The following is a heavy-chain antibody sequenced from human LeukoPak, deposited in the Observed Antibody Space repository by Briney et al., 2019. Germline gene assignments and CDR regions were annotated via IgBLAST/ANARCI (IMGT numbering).Heavy chain of an antibody. CDR1: GGSISSYY. D-gene: IGHD1-14*01. CDR2: IYYSGST. CDR3: ARELTGMRAFDI. Sequence: SETLSLTRTVSGGSISSYYWSWIRQPPGKGLEWIGYIYYSGSTNYNPSLKSRVTISVDTSKNQFSLKLSSVTAADTAVYYCARELTGMRAFDIWGQGTMVTVSS. J-gene: IGHJ3*02. V-gene: IGHV4-59*01.